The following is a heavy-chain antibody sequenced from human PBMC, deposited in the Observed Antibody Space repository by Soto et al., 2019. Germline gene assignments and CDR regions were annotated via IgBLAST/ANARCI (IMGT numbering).Heavy chain of an antibody. V-gene: IGHV4-59*01. CDR1: GDSMTSYY. CDR2: YYSSGNT. Sequence: QVQLQESGPGLVKSSETLSLTCTVSGDSMTSYYWTWIRQSPGKGLECIGYYYSSGNTKYNPSLTTRITISVDTSNNQFTLKLTSMTAADSAVYYCARGGGWLPDLWGQGTLVTVST. J-gene: IGHJ4*02. D-gene: IGHD3-22*01. CDR3: ARGGGWLPDL.